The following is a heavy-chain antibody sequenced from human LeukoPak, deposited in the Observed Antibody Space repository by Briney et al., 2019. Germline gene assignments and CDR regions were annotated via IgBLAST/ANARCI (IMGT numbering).Heavy chain of an antibody. D-gene: IGHD3-10*01. Sequence: QAGGSLRLSCAASGFTFSSYWMSWVRQAPGKGLEWVANIKQDGSEKYYVDSVKGQFTTSRDNAKNSLYLQMNSLRAEDTAVYYCARDLWFAPSPLFDPWGQGTLVTVSS. V-gene: IGHV3-7*01. J-gene: IGHJ5*02. CDR2: IKQDGSEK. CDR1: GFTFSSYW. CDR3: ARDLWFAPSPLFDP.